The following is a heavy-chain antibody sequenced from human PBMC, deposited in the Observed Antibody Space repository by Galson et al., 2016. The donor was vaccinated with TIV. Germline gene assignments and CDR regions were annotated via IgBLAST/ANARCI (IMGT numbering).Heavy chain of an antibody. CDR1: GGSVSHTSYY. V-gene: IGHV4-39*07. CDR3: ARTTGAGIAARVLFDY. CDR2: IYYTGIT. J-gene: IGHJ4*02. Sequence: GGSVSHTSYYWGWIRQPPGKGLEWIGTIYYTGITFYNPSLESRVTISVDTSKNQFSLRLSSVSAADTAVYFCARTTGAGIAARVLFDYWGQGTLVTVSS. D-gene: IGHD6-6*01.